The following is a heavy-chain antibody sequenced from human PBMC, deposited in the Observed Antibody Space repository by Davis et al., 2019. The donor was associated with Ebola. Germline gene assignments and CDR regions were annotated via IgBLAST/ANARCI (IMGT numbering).Heavy chain of an antibody. D-gene: IGHD4/OR15-4a*01. CDR3: ARSYGAAPFDY. J-gene: IGHJ4*02. CDR1: GGSISPYY. CDR2: IYYSGST. V-gene: IGHV4-59*08. Sequence: MPGGSLRLSCTVSGGSISPYYWSWIRQPPGKGLAWIGYIYYSGSTKYNLSLKGRVAISVDTSKNQFSLKLSSVTAADTAVYYCARSYGAAPFDYWGQGTLVTVSS.